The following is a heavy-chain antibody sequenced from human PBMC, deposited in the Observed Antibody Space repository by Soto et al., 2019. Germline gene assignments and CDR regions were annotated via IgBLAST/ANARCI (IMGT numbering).Heavy chain of an antibody. J-gene: IGHJ4*02. Sequence: SETLSLTCTVSGDSMSSHYWNWVRQTPGKGLEWIGCIYFTGSTIYNPSLESRVTMSVDTSKNQFSLRLNSVTAADTAVYYCGRGLITGSKYAGGWYYYDSWGQGRQVTVCS. CDR3: GRGLITGSKYAGGWYYYDS. D-gene: IGHD6-19*01. V-gene: IGHV4-59*11. CDR2: IYFTGST. CDR1: GDSMSSHY.